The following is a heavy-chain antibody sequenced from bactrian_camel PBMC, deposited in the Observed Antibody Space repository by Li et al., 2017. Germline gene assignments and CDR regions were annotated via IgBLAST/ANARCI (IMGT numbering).Heavy chain of an antibody. D-gene: IGHD5*01. CDR3: AASCYTDGLGEVGY. V-gene: IGHV3S55*01. CDR2: IEGGGRM. Sequence: AWLRQVPGKEREGVAAIEGGGRMSYRDSVKGRFTISKDNAKNTLYLQMNSLKPEDTAMYYCAASCYTDGLGEVGYWGQGTQVTVS. J-gene: IGHJ6*01.